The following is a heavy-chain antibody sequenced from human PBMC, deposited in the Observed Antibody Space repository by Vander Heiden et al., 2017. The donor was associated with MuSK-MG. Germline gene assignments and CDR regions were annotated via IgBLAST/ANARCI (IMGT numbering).Heavy chain of an antibody. Sequence: EVQVVQSGAEVTKPGSTVRISCKVSGYTFTDSNMHWVKQAPGKGLEWRGLVGTHDGGAIYVPHFRVRVTMTADTSSNTAYLELSSLTSAATAAYYWTTIVDVRHHQASSQNQFEFWGQGTPGTVSS. D-gene: IGHD3-10*02. CDR2: VGTHDGGA. CDR1: GYTFTDSN. CDR3: TTIVDVRHHQASSQNQFEF. J-gene: IGHJ4*02. V-gene: IGHV1-69-2*01.